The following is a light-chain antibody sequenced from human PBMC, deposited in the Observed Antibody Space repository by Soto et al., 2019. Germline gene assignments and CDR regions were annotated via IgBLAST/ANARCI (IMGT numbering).Light chain of an antibody. CDR2: LNSDGSH. Sequence: QLVLTQSPSASASLGASVKLTCTLSSGHSSYAIAWHQQQPEKGPRYLMKLNSDGSHSKGDGIPDRFSGSSSGAERYLTISSLQSEDEADYYCQTWGTGIRLGGGTKVTVL. V-gene: IGLV4-69*01. CDR3: QTWGTGIR. J-gene: IGLJ2*01. CDR1: SGHSSYA.